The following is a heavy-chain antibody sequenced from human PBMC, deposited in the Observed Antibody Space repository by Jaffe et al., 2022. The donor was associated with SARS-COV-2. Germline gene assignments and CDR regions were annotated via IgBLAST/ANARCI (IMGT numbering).Heavy chain of an antibody. CDR2: ISWNSGSI. CDR3: AKSYQLLSDYYYGMDV. D-gene: IGHD2-2*01. V-gene: IGHV3-9*01. J-gene: IGHJ6*02. CDR1: GFTFDDYA. Sequence: EVQLVESGGGLVQPGRSLRLSCAASGFTFDDYAMHWVRQAPGKGLEWVSGISWNSGSIGYADSVKGRFTISRDNAKNSLYLQMNSLRAEDTALYYCAKSYQLLSDYYYGMDVWGQGTTVTVSS.